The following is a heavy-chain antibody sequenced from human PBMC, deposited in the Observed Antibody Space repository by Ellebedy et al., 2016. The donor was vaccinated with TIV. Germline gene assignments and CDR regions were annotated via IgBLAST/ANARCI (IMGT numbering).Heavy chain of an antibody. D-gene: IGHD6-19*01. CDR2: INPSSGST. V-gene: IGHV1-46*04. CDR3: ARSRSSGWLHTPDY. Sequence: AASVKVPCKASGYTFSSYFMHWVRQAPGQGLEWMGIINPSSGSTTYAQNLQGRVTMTRDTSTTTVYMELSSLTSEDTAVYYCARSRSSGWLHTPDYWGQGTLVIVSS. J-gene: IGHJ4*02. CDR1: GYTFSSYF.